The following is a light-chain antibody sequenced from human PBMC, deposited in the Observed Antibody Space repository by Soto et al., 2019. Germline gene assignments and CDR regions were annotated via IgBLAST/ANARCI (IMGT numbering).Light chain of an antibody. CDR2: KAS. J-gene: IGKJ2*01. CDR3: QEYKSYST. CDR1: QSISSW. V-gene: IGKV1-5*03. Sequence: DIQMTQSPSTLSASVEDRVTITCRASQSISSWLGWYQQKPGKAPKLLIYKASSLESGVPSRFSGSGSGTEFTLTISSLQPDHFATYYCQEYKSYSTFGQGTKLEIK.